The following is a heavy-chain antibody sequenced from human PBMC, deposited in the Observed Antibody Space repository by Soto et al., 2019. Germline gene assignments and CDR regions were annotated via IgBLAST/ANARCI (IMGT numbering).Heavy chain of an antibody. J-gene: IGHJ4*02. V-gene: IGHV4-39*01. CDR2: IYYSGST. CDR1: GGSISSSSYY. CDR3: ARQDNYYGSGSYYPVIYFDY. Sequence: PSETLSLTCTVSGGSISSSSYYWGWIRQPPGKGLEWIGSIYYSGSTYYNPSLKSRVTISVDTSKNQFSLKLSSVTAADTAVYYCARQDNYYGSGSYYPVIYFDYWGQGTLVTVSS. D-gene: IGHD3-10*01.